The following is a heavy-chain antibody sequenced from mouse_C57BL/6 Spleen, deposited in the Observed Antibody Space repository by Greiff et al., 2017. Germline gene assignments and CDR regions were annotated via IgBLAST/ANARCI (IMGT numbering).Heavy chain of an antibody. V-gene: IGHV1-82*01. CDR2: IYPGDGDT. J-gene: IGHJ1*03. CDR3: ARGGYFDV. Sequence: QVQLQQSGPELVKPGASVKISCKASGYAISSSWMTWVKQRPGKGLEWIGRIYPGDGDTNYNGKFKGKATLTADKSSSTAYMQLSSLTSEDSAVYFCARGGYFDVWGTETTVTVSS. CDR1: GYAISSSW.